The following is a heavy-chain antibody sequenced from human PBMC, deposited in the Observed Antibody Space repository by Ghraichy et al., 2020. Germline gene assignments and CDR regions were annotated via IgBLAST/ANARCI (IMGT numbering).Heavy chain of an antibody. CDR2: INPSGGST. J-gene: IGHJ4*02. CDR3: ARQFFTYYYDSSGYYCDY. Sequence: ASVKVSCKASGYTFTSYYMHWVRQAPGQGLEWMGIINPSGGSTSYAQKFQGRVTMTRDTSTSTVYMELSSLRSEDTAVYYCARQFFTYYYDSSGYYCDYWGQGTLVTVSS. D-gene: IGHD3-22*01. CDR1: GYTFTSYY. V-gene: IGHV1-46*01.